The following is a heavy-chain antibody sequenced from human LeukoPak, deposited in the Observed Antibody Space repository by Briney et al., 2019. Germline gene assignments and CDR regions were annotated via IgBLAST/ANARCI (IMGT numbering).Heavy chain of an antibody. CDR2: IRSNGGNK. Sequence: PGGSLRLSCAASGFTFSNYGMHWVRQAPGKGLEWVAFIRSNGGNKYYADSVKGRFTISRDNAKNSLYLQMNSLRAEDTAVYYCARGAGYSYGYDWGQGTLVTVSS. D-gene: IGHD5-18*01. CDR1: GFTFSNYG. J-gene: IGHJ4*02. CDR3: ARGAGYSYGYD. V-gene: IGHV3-30*02.